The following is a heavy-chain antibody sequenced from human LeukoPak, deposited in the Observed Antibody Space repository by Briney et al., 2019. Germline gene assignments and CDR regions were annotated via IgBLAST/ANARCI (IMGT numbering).Heavy chain of an antibody. D-gene: IGHD3-3*01. V-gene: IGHV1-58*01. Sequence: GASVTVSCTASGFTFTSSAVQWVRQARGQRLEWIGWIVVGSGNTNYAQKFQERVTITRDMSTSTAYMELSSLRSEDTAVYYCAAIRFLEWFPSDYWGQGTLVTVSS. CDR1: GFTFTSSA. J-gene: IGHJ4*02. CDR2: IVVGSGNT. CDR3: AAIRFLEWFPSDY.